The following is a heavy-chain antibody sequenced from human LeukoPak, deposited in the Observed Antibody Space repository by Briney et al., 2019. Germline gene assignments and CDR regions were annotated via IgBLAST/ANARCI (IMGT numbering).Heavy chain of an antibody. CDR1: GFTFSTYS. Sequence: PGGSLRLSCAASGFTFSTYSMNWVRQAPGKGLEWVSSISAGSRYIYYGDSVKGRFTISRDNSNNSLYLQMNSLRAEDTAVYYCARDLIKAGPFDYWGQGTLVTVSS. J-gene: IGHJ4*02. CDR3: ARDLIKAGPFDY. D-gene: IGHD6-13*01. CDR2: ISAGSRYI. V-gene: IGHV3-21*01.